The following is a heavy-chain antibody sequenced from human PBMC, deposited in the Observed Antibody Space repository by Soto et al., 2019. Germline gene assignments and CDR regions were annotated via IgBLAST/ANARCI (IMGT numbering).Heavy chain of an antibody. CDR3: ARVGRVERLNIHAFDI. J-gene: IGHJ3*02. Sequence: SETLSLTCAVYGGSFSGYYWSWIRQPPGKGLEWIGEINHSGSTNYNPALKSRVTISVDTSKNQFSLRLSSVTAADTAVYYCARVGRVERLNIHAFDIWGQGTMVTVSS. CDR2: INHSGST. D-gene: IGHD1-26*01. CDR1: GGSFSGYY. V-gene: IGHV4-34*01.